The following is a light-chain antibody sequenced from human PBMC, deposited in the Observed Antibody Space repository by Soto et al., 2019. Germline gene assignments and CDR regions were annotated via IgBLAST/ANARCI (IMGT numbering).Light chain of an antibody. CDR3: GSFTTSRIWV. CDR1: RSDFGDDKY. V-gene: IGLV2-14*01. Sequence: QSALTQPASVSGSPGQSITVSCTGSRSDFGDDKYVSWYQQQPGKGPNLLIYGVNSRPSGISNRFSGSKSGNTASLTISGLQVEDEAEYFCGSFTTSRIWVFGGGTKLTVL. CDR2: GVN. J-gene: IGLJ3*02.